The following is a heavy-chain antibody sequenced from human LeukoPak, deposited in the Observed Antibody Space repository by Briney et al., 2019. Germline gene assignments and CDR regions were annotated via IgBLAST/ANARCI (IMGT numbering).Heavy chain of an antibody. Sequence: PGGSLRLSCAASGFTFSSYWMHWVRQAPGKGLVWVSRINSDGSSTSYADSVKGRFTISRDNAKNTLYLQMNSLRAEDTAVYYCARLAIPTGYRSIWFSRNRGYYYMAVSGKGATVTVSS. J-gene: IGHJ6*03. V-gene: IGHV3-74*01. CDR3: ARLAIPTGYRSIWFSRNRGYYYMAV. CDR2: INSDGSST. CDR1: GFTFSSYW. D-gene: IGHD6-13*01.